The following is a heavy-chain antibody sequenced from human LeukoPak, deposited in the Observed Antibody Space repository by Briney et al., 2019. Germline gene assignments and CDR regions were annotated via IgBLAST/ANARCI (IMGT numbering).Heavy chain of an antibody. Sequence: SETLSLTCTVSGDSISDYYWSWIRQPPGKGLEWIGYIYCGGSTNYNPSLKSRVTISVDTSKNQFSLKLSSVTAADTAVYYCARGIQLWPNYFDYWGQGTLVTVSS. J-gene: IGHJ4*02. CDR1: GDSISDYY. CDR2: IYCGGST. CDR3: ARGIQLWPNYFDY. D-gene: IGHD5-18*01. V-gene: IGHV4-59*01.